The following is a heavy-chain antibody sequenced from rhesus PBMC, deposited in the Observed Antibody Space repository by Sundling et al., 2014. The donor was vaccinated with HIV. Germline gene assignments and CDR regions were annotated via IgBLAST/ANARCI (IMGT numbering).Heavy chain of an antibody. Sequence: EVQLVETGGGLVQPGGSLKLSCAASGFSFSSCGMSWVRQAPGKGLEWVSVINSGGGSTFYADSVKGRFTISRDNSKNTLSLQMNSLRAEDTAVYYCAKEEAISRLWLDYWGQGVLVTVSS. CDR3: AKEEAISRLWLDY. CDR2: INSGGGST. V-gene: IGHV3S42*01. CDR1: GFSFSSCG. J-gene: IGHJ4*01. D-gene: IGHD2-21*01.